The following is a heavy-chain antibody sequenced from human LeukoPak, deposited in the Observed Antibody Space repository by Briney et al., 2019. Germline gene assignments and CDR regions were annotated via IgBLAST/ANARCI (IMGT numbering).Heavy chain of an antibody. V-gene: IGHV3-30-3*01. CDR3: GYFDY. Sequence: GGSLRLSCAASGFTFSSYAMHWVRQAPGKGLEWVAVISYDGSNKYYADSVKGRFTISRDNSKNTLYLQMNSLRAEDTAVYYCGYFDYWGQGTLVTVSS. CDR1: GFTFSSYA. CDR2: ISYDGSNK. J-gene: IGHJ4*02.